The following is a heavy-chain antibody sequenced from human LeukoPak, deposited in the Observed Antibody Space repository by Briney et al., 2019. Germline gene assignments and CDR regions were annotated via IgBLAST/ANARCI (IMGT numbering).Heavy chain of an antibody. V-gene: IGHV3-30*02. D-gene: IGHD2-15*01. Sequence: PGGSLRLSCAASGFTFSSYGMHWVRQAPGKGLEWVAFIRYDGSNKYYADSVKGRFTISRDNSKNTLYLQMNSLRAEDTAVYYCAKNTDIVVVVAATALDPWGQGTLVTVSS. CDR2: IRYDGSNK. CDR1: GFTFSSYG. CDR3: AKNTDIVVVVAATALDP. J-gene: IGHJ5*02.